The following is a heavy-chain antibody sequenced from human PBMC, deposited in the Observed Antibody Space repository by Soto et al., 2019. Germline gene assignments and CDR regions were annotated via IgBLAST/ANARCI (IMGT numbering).Heavy chain of an antibody. CDR1: GGSISSYY. Sequence: PSETLSLTCTVSGGSISSYYWSWIRQPPGKGLEWIGYIYYSGSTNYNPSLKSRVTISVDTSKNQFSLKLSSVTAADTAVYYCARSLTPIAVAGGYYFDYWGQGTPVTVSS. V-gene: IGHV4-59*01. CDR2: IYYSGST. J-gene: IGHJ4*02. CDR3: ARSLTPIAVAGGYYFDY. D-gene: IGHD6-19*01.